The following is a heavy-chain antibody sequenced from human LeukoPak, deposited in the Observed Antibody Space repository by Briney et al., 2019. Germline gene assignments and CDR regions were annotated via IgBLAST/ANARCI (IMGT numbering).Heavy chain of an antibody. Sequence: ASVKVSCKASGYTFTGYYMHWVRQAPGQGLEWMGIINPSGGSTSYAQKFQGRVTMTRDTSTSTVYMELSSLRSEDTAVYYCARVKTRGYSGYDMMGYWGQGTLVTVSS. D-gene: IGHD5-12*01. V-gene: IGHV1-46*01. CDR3: ARVKTRGYSGYDMMGY. CDR2: INPSGGST. J-gene: IGHJ4*02. CDR1: GYTFTGYY.